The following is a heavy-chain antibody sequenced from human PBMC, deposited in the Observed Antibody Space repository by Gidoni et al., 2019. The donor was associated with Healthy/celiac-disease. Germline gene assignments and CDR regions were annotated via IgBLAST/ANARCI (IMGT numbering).Heavy chain of an antibody. D-gene: IGHD2-15*01. CDR3: ARGGYGVLVVVAATPDWFDP. Sequence: QVQLVESGGGVVQPGRSLRLSCAASGFPFSSYAIHWVRQAPGKGLEWVAGISYDGSNKYYADSVKGRFTISRDNSKNTLYLQMNSLRAEDTAVYYCARGGYGVLVVVAATPDWFDPWGQGTLVTVSS. J-gene: IGHJ5*02. CDR2: ISYDGSNK. CDR1: GFPFSSYA. V-gene: IGHV3-30-3*01.